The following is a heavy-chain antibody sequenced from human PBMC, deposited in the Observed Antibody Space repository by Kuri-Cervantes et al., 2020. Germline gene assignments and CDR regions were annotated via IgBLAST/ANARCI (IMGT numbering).Heavy chain of an antibody. CDR1: GFTFSSYA. J-gene: IGHJ3*02. V-gene: IGHV3-30-3*01. CDR3: ARDRVQSRYRPGAFDI. Sequence: GESLKISCAASGFTFSSYAMHWVCQAPGKGLEWVAVISYDGINTYYADSVKGRFTISRDNSKNTLYLQMNSLRAEDTAVYYCARDRVQSRYRPGAFDIGGQGTMVTVSS. CDR2: ISYDGINT. D-gene: IGHD3-9*01.